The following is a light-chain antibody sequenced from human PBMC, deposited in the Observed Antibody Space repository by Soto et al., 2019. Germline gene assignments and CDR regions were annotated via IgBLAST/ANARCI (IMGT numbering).Light chain of an antibody. J-gene: IGKJ3*01. CDR3: QQYGSSPFT. V-gene: IGKV3-20*01. CDR2: GAS. CDR1: QSVSSSY. Sequence: EIVLTQSPGTLSLSPGERATLSCRASQSVSSSYLAWYQQKPGQTPRLLFYGASSRATGIPDRFSGSGSGTDFTRTISRLEPEDFAVYYCQQYGSSPFTFGPGTNVDIK.